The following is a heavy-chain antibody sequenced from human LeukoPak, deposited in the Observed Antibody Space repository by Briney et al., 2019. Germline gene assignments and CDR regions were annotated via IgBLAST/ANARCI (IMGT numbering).Heavy chain of an antibody. Sequence: TGGSLRLSCAASGFTFSSYGMHWVRQAPGKGLEWVAVISYDGSNKYYADSVKGRFTISRDNSKNTLYLQMNSLRAEDTAVYYCAKVNRDYDILTGYYYFDYWGQGTLVTVSS. CDR1: GFTFSSYG. D-gene: IGHD3-9*01. J-gene: IGHJ4*02. CDR3: AKVNRDYDILTGYYYFDY. CDR2: ISYDGSNK. V-gene: IGHV3-30*18.